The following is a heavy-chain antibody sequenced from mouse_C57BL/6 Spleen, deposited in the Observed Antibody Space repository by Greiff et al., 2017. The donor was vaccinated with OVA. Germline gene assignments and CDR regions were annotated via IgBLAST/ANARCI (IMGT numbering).Heavy chain of an antibody. D-gene: IGHD4-1*01. Sequence: EVQRVESGPELVKPGASVKMSCKASGYTFTDYNMHWVKQSHGKSLEWIGYINPNNGGTSYNQKFKGKATWTVNKSSSTAYMELRSLTSEDSAVYYCARRRTGTGYFDVWGTGTTVTVSS. CDR2: INPNNGGT. V-gene: IGHV1-22*01. CDR1: GYTFTDYN. J-gene: IGHJ1*03. CDR3: ARRRTGTGYFDV.